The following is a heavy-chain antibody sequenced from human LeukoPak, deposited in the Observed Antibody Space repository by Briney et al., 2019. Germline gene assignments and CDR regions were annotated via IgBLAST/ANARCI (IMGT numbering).Heavy chain of an antibody. CDR2: ISSSSSTI. CDR3: AGEPDSSGWYMFSDY. CDR1: GFTFSSYS. V-gene: IGHV3-48*01. J-gene: IGHJ4*02. D-gene: IGHD6-19*01. Sequence: GGSLRLSCAASGFTFSSYSVNWVRQAPGKGLEWVSYISSSSSTIYYADSVKGRFTISRDNAKNSLYLQMNSLRAEDTAVYYCAGEPDSSGWYMFSDYWGQGTLVTVSS.